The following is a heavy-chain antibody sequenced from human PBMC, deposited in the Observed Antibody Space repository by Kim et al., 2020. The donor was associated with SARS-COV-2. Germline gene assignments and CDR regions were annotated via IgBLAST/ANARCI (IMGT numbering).Heavy chain of an antibody. CDR3: ARGGGTSSSWTTYYYYGMDV. J-gene: IGHJ6*02. CDR1: GGTFSSYA. D-gene: IGHD6-13*01. Sequence: SVKVSCKASGGTFSSYAISWVRQAPGQGLEWMGRIIPILGIANYAQKFQGRVTITADKSTSTAYMELSSLRSEDTAVYYCARGGGTSSSWTTYYYYGMDVWGQGTTVTVSS. CDR2: IIPILGIA. V-gene: IGHV1-69*04.